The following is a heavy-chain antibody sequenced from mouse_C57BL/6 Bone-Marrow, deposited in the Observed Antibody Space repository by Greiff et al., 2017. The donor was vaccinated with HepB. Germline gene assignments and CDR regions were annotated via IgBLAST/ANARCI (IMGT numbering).Heavy chain of an antibody. CDR3: ARGEYYGSSFDY. J-gene: IGHJ2*01. D-gene: IGHD1-1*01. V-gene: IGHV1-61*01. Sequence: QVQLQQPGAELVRPGSSVKLSCKASGYTFTSYWMDWVKQRPGQGLEWIGNIYPSDSETHYNQKFKDKATLTVDKSSSTAYMQLSSLTSEDSAVYYCARGEYYGSSFDYWGQGTTLTVSS. CDR1: GYTFTSYW. CDR2: IYPSDSET.